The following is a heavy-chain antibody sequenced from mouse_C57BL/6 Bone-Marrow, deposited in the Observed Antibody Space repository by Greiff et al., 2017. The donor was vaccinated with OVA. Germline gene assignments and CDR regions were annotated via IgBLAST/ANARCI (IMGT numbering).Heavy chain of an antibody. Sequence: VQLQKPGAELVKPGASVKMSCKASGYTFTSYWITWVKQRPGQGLEWIGDIYPGSGSTNDNEKFKSKATLTVDTSSSTAYMPLSSLTSEDSAVYYCARGDYDEGVYYFDYWGQGTTLTVSS. CDR3: ARGDYDEGVYYFDY. V-gene: IGHV1-55*01. D-gene: IGHD2-4*01. J-gene: IGHJ2*01. CDR2: IYPGSGST. CDR1: GYTFTSYW.